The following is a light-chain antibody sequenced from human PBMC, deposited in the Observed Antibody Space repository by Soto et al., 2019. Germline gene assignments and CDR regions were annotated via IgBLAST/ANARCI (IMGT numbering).Light chain of an antibody. CDR3: SSYTSSTPLV. V-gene: IGLV2-14*01. CDR2: EVS. Sequence: QSALTQPASVSGSPGQSITISCTGSSSDVGGYNYVSWYQQHPGKAPKLMIYEVSNRPSGVSNRFSGSKSGNTASLTISGLQAADEADYYCSSYTSSTPLVFGGGTKLTVL. CDR1: SSDVGGYNY. J-gene: IGLJ2*01.